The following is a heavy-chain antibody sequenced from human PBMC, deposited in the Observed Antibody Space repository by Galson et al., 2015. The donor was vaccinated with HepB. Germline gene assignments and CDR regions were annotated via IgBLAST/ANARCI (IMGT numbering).Heavy chain of an antibody. J-gene: IGHJ6*02. V-gene: IGHV3-33*01. CDR2: IWYDGSNK. CDR1: GFIFSSYG. Sequence: SLRLSCAASGFIFSSYGMHWVRQAPGKGLEWVAVIWYDGSNKYYADSVKGRFTISRDNSKNTVNLQMNSLRAEDTAVYYCARSSYDSSAFGYHYYGMDVWGQGTTVTVSS. CDR3: ARSSYDSSAFGYHYYGMDV. D-gene: IGHD3-22*01.